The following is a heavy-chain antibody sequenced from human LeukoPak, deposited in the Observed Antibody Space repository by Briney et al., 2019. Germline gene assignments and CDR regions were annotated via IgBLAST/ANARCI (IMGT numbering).Heavy chain of an antibody. CDR1: GFTFSSYA. D-gene: IGHD5-12*01. CDR3: AKGKVATTYFDY. V-gene: IGHV3-23*01. Sequence: PGGSLTLSCAASGFTFSSYAMSWVRQAPGKGLEWVSPISGSGGSTYYADSVKGRFAISRDNSKHTLYLQMNSLRAEDTAVYYCAKGKVATTYFDYWGQGTLVTVSS. J-gene: IGHJ4*02. CDR2: ISGSGGST.